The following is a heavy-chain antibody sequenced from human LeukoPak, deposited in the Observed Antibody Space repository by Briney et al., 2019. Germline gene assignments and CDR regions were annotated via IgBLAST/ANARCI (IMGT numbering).Heavy chain of an antibody. D-gene: IGHD3-9*01. V-gene: IGHV1-8*01. CDR1: GYTFTIYD. CDR2: MNPNSGNT. J-gene: IGHJ4*02. CDR3: ARYYDILTGLSRDY. Sequence: ASVKVSCKASGYTFTIYDINWVRQATGQGLEWMGWMNPNSGNTGYAQKFQGRVTMTRNTSISTAYMELSSLRSEDTAVYYCARYYDILTGLSRDYWGQGTLVTVSS.